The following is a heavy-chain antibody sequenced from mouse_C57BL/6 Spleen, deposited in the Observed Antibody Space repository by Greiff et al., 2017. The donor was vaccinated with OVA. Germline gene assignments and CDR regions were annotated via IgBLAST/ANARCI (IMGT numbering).Heavy chain of an antibody. CDR3: TRGAQASLFAY. J-gene: IGHJ3*01. V-gene: IGHV14-4*01. CDR1: GFNIKDDY. CDR2: IDPENGDT. Sequence: DVQLQESGAELVRPGASVKLSCTASGFNIKDDYMHWVKQRPEQGLEWIGWIDPENGDTEYASKFQGKATITADTSSNTAYLQLSSLTSEDTAVYYCTRGAQASLFAYWGQGTLVTVSA. D-gene: IGHD3-2*02.